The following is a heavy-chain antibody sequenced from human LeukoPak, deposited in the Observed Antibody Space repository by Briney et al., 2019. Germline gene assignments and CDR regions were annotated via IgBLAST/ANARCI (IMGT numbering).Heavy chain of an antibody. D-gene: IGHD4-17*01. J-gene: IGHJ5*02. CDR3: ARGGTTVTPQTKRTTPPHLGS. Sequence: GGSLRLSCAASGFTFSSYWMSWVRQAPGKGLEWVANIKQNGNERYYVDSVKGRFTISRDNAKDSLYLLMNSLRAEDTAVYYCARGGTTVTPQTKRTTPPHLGSWGQGTLVTVSS. V-gene: IGHV3-7*01. CDR2: IKQNGNER. CDR1: GFTFSSYW.